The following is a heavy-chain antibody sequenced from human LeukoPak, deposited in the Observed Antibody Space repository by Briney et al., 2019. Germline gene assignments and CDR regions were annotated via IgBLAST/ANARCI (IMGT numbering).Heavy chain of an antibody. D-gene: IGHD3-10*01. CDR2: IYYSGST. CDR3: ARGLNYYGSGSLDY. CDR1: GGSISNYY. J-gene: IGHJ4*02. Sequence: SETLSLTCTVSGGSISNYYWSWLRQPPGKGLEWIGYIYYSGSTNYNPSLKSRVTISVDTSKNQFSLKLSSVTAADTAVYYCARGLNYYGSGSLDYWGQGTLVTVSS. V-gene: IGHV4-59*01.